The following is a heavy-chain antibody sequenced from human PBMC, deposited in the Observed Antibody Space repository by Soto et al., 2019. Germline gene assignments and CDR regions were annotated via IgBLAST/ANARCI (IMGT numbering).Heavy chain of an antibody. Sequence: PGGSLRLSCAASGFTFRTYGIHWVRLAQGKGLEWVAVISYDGTNKLYADSMKGRFTISRDNSKNTLYLQMDSLRADDTAIYYCARDLWPQPFDLWGQGTMVTVSS. CDR2: ISYDGTNK. J-gene: IGHJ3*01. V-gene: IGHV3-30*03. CDR3: ARDLWPQPFDL. CDR1: GFTFRTYG.